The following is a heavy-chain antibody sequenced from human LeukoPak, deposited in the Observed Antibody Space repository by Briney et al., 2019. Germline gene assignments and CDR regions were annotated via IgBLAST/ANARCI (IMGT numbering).Heavy chain of an antibody. CDR2: IYYSGST. J-gene: IGHJ3*02. D-gene: IGHD2-2*01. Sequence: SETLSLTCTVSGASISSGDYFWSWIRQPPGEGLEWIGSIYYSGSTYDNPSLKSRLTISVVTSHNQFSLKLSSVTAADTAVYYCARDLKGPQYQLLPLRRGGDAFDIWGQGTMVTVSS. CDR3: ARDLKGPQYQLLPLRRGGDAFDI. V-gene: IGHV4-30-4*01. CDR1: GASISSGDYF.